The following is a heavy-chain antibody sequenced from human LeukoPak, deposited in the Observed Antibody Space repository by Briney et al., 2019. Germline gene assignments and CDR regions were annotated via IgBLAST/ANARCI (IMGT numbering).Heavy chain of an antibody. CDR1: GDSISDYY. V-gene: IGHV4-4*07. CDR3: ARDHPIFGMVTHFQH. D-gene: IGHD3-3*01. CDR2: LDPSGSA. Sequence: SETLSLTCIVSGDSISDYYWSWIRRPAGKGLEWIGRLDPSGSANYNPSLKSRVTMSVDMSKKHVSLKLRSVTAADTAVYYCARDHPIFGMVTHFQHWGQGTLVTVSS. J-gene: IGHJ1*01.